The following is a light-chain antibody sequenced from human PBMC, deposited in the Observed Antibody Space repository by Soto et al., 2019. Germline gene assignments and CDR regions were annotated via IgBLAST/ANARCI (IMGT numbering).Light chain of an antibody. J-gene: IGKJ4*01. V-gene: IGKV3-20*01. CDR2: GAS. CDR1: QSVSNNY. CDR3: QQYGSAPLT. Sequence: EIVLTQSPGTLSLSPGERATLSCRASQSVSNNYLAWYQQKPGQAPRLLLYGASSRATGIPDRFSGSGSGTDFTLTISSLEPEDFAVYYCQQYGSAPLTFGGGTKVEIK.